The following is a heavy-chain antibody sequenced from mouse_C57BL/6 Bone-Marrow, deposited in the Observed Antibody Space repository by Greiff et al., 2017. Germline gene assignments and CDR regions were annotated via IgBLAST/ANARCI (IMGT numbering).Heavy chain of an antibody. V-gene: IGHV14-4*01. J-gene: IGHJ3*01. Sequence: EVQLQQSGAELVRPGASVKLSCTASGFNIKDDYMHWVKQRPEQGLEWIGWVDPENGDTDYASKFQGKATITADTTSNTAYVQLSSLTSEDTAVYYCTTWAPFAYWGQGTLVTVSA. CDR2: VDPENGDT. CDR3: TTWAPFAY. CDR1: GFNIKDDY.